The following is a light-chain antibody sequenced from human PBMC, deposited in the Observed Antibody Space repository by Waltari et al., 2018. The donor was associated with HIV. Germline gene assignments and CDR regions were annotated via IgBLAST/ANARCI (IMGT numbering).Light chain of an antibody. CDR1: QTVTSK. Sequence: DIQMTQSPSTLSASVGDRVTITCRASQTVTSKVNWYQQTPGEAPHVLIYDASALHGGVPSRFRGGGSGTDFTLIITSLQPDDFATYFCQQSYSSPLTFGPGTKVYIK. J-gene: IGKJ3*01. V-gene: IGKV1-39*01. CDR2: DAS. CDR3: QQSYSSPLT.